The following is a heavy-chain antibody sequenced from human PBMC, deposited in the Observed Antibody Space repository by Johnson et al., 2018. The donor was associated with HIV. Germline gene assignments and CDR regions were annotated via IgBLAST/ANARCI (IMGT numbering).Heavy chain of an antibody. J-gene: IGHJ3*02. CDR3: ARAIDQGYSSGWSSDVYDI. V-gene: IGHV3-33*08. D-gene: IGHD6-19*01. CDR2: TWFDGSNK. Sequence: QVQLVESGGGLVKPGGSLRLSCAASGFTFSSYWMSWVRQAPGKGLEWVAVTWFDGSNKYYADSVKGRLIMSRDNSKNTLYVEMDSLRAEDTAVYYCARAIDQGYSSGWSSDVYDIWGQGTMVTVSA. CDR1: GFTFSSYW.